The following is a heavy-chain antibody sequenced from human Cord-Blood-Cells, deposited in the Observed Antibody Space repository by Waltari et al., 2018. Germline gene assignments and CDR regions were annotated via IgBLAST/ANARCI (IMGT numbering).Heavy chain of an antibody. Sequence: EVQLLESGGGLVQPGGSLRLSCAASGFTFSSYAMSWVRQAPGKGLEWVSASSGRGGSTYYGDSGKGRFTISRDNSKNTLYLQMNSLRAEDTAVYYCAKVRKSGSYQFQHWGQGTLVTVSS. CDR3: AKVRKSGSYQFQH. D-gene: IGHD1-26*01. CDR1: GFTFSSYA. J-gene: IGHJ1*01. CDR2: SSGRGGST. V-gene: IGHV3-23*01.